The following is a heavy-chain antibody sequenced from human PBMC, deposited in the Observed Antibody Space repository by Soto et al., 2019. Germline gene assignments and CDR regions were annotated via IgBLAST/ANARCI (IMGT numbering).Heavy chain of an antibody. D-gene: IGHD5-12*01. CDR1: GGSISSGGYS. CDR3: AAGGGLPRYY. CDR2: IYHSGST. J-gene: IGHJ4*02. Sequence: QLQLQESGSGLVKPSQTLSLTCAVSGGSISSGGYSWSWIRQPPGKGLEWIGYIYHSGSTYYNPSLQRRVTISVDTSKNQFTLKLSSVTAAVTAVYYCAAGGGLPRYYWGQGTLVTVSS. V-gene: IGHV4-30-2*01.